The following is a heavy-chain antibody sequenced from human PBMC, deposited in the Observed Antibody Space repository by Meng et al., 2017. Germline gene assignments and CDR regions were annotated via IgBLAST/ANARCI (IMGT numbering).Heavy chain of an antibody. J-gene: IGHJ4*02. Sequence: ASVKVSCKASGYTFTSYYMHWVRQAPGQGLEWMGIINPSGGSTSYAQKFQGRVTITADKSTSTAYMELSSLRSEDTAVYYCARTGATRFRGPFDYWGQGTLVTVSS. CDR1: GYTFTSYY. CDR2: INPSGGST. D-gene: IGHD1-26*01. CDR3: ARTGATRFRGPFDY. V-gene: IGHV1-46*01.